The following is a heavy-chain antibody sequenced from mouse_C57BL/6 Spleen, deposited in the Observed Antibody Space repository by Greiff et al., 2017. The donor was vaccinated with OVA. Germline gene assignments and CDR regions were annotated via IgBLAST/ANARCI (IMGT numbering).Heavy chain of an antibody. D-gene: IGHD2-3*01. J-gene: IGHJ3*01. CDR2: ISDGGSYT. Sequence: EVHLVESGGGLVKPGGSLKLSCAASGFTFSSYAMSWVRQTPEKRLEWVATISDGGSYTYYPDNVKGRFTISRDNAKNNLYLQMSHLKSEDTAMYYCARDQDDASWFAYWGQGTLVTVSA. V-gene: IGHV5-4*01. CDR3: ARDQDDASWFAY. CDR1: GFTFSSYA.